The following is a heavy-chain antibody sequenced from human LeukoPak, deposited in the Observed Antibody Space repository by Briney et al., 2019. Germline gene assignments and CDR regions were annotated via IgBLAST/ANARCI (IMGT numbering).Heavy chain of an antibody. V-gene: IGHV3-21*06. J-gene: IGHJ4*02. CDR3: ARAGTCSSTSCDGGIEY. CDR1: GFAFSSYN. CDR2: ICTTSTYL. D-gene: IGHD2-2*01. Sequence: NPGGSLRLSCAASGFAFSSYNMKWVRQAPGKGLEWVSFICTTSTYLYYADPVKGRFTVSRDNSKNLLYLQMASLRVEDTAVYYCARAGTCSSTSCDGGIEYWGQGTLVTVSS.